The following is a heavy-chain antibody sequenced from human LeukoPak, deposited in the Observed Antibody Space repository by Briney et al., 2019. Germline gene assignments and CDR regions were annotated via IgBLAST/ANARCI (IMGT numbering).Heavy chain of an antibody. CDR3: ARTLRGGGALDY. D-gene: IGHD3-16*01. CDR2: IKEDGSEK. J-gene: IGHJ4*02. Sequence: GGSLRLSCAASGFTFSNYWLNWVRQAPGKGLEWVANIKEDGSEKYYVDSVKGRFIISRDNAKNSLFLQMNSLRAEDTAVYYCARTLRGGGALDYWGQGTLVTVSS. CDR1: GFTFSNYW. V-gene: IGHV3-7*03.